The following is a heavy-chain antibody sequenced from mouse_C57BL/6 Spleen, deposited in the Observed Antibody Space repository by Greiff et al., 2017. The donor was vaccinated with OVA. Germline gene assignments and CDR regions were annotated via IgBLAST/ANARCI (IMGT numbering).Heavy chain of an antibody. CDR3: AREGDGGYAMDY. CDR1: GYAFSSYW. CDR2: IYPGDGDT. J-gene: IGHJ4*01. V-gene: IGHV1-80*01. D-gene: IGHD3-3*01. Sequence: VQLKESGAELVKPGASVKISCKASGYAFSSYWMNWVKQRPGKGLEWIGQIYPGDGDTNYNGKFKGKATLTADKSSSTAYMQLSSLTSEDSAVYFCAREGDGGYAMDYWGQGTSVTVSS.